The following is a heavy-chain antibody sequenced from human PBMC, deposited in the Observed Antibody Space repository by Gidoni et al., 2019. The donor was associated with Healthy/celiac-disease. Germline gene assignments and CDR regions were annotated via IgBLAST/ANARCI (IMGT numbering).Heavy chain of an antibody. D-gene: IGHD5-18*01. V-gene: IGHV4-31*03. J-gene: IGHJ4*02. CDR1: GGPLSRGGYY. Sequence: QVQLQESGPGLVKPSQTLSLTCTVSGGPLSRGGYYWSWIRQHPGKGLEWIGYIYYSGSTYYNPSLKSRVTISVDTSKNQFSLKLSSVTAADTAVYYCARDSGGYSYGLKYWGQGTLVTVSS. CDR2: IYYSGST. CDR3: ARDSGGYSYGLKY.